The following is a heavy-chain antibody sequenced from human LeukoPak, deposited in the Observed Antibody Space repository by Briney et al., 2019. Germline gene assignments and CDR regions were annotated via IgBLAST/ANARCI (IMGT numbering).Heavy chain of an antibody. CDR3: ARVASSGYYYEAFDI. D-gene: IGHD3-22*01. Sequence: GGSLRLSCAASGFTFSYYGMNWVRQAPGKCLEWVSGVTGSGTSTYYADSVRGRFTISRDNSKNTLYLQMNSLRAEDTAVYYCARVASSGYYYEAFDIWGQGTMVTVSS. V-gene: IGHV3-23*01. CDR1: GFTFSYYG. J-gene: IGHJ3*02. CDR2: VTGSGTST.